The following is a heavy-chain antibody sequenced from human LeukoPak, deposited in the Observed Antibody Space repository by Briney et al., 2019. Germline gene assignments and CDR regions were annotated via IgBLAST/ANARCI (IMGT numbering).Heavy chain of an antibody. V-gene: IGHV3-7*01. CDR2: IKQDGGEK. J-gene: IGHJ4*02. CDR3: ARDRNTDFWSGYYTNYFDY. D-gene: IGHD3-3*01. CDR1: GLTVSTNH. Sequence: GGSLRLSCAASGLTVSTNHMTWVRQAPGKGLEWVANIKQDGGEKFYVDSVKGRFTISRDNAKNSLYLQMNSLRAEDTAVYYCARDRNTDFWSGYYTNYFDYWGQGTLVTVSS.